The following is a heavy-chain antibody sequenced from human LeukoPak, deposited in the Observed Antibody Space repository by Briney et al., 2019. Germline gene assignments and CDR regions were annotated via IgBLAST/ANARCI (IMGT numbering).Heavy chain of an antibody. CDR2: IKSDGTYR. Sequence: GGSPRLSCAASGFTFSSHWMHWVRQAPGKGLVCVARIKSDGTYRDYGDSVRGRFTISRDNAKDTLYLQMNSLRAEDTAVYYCVRDDRSYGVDYWGQGTPVTVSS. CDR3: VRDDRSYGVDY. J-gene: IGHJ4*02. D-gene: IGHD4-17*01. V-gene: IGHV3-74*01. CDR1: GFTFSSHW.